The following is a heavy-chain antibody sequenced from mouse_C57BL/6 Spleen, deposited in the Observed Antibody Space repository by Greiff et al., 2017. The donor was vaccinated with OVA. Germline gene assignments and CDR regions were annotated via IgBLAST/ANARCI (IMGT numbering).Heavy chain of an antibody. J-gene: IGHJ3*01. CDR3: ARTDSNYVDWFAY. CDR2: INPSSGYT. D-gene: IGHD2-5*01. CDR1: GYTFTSYT. Sequence: QVQLQQSGAELARPGASVKMSCKASGYTFTSYTMHWVKQRPGQGLEWIGYINPSSGYTKYNQKFKDKATLTADKSSSTAYMQLSSLTSEDSAVYYCARTDSNYVDWFAYWGQGTLVTVSA. V-gene: IGHV1-4*01.